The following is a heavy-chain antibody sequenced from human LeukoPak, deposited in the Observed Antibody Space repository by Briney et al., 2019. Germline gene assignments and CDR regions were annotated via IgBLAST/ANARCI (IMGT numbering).Heavy chain of an antibody. D-gene: IGHD5-18*01. Sequence: GGSLRLSCAAPGFTFSSYSMNWVRQAPGKGLEWVSSISSSSSYIYYADSVKGRFTISRDNAKNSLYLQMNSLRAEDTAVYYCARRLDTAMVLDYWGQGTLVTVSS. CDR3: ARRLDTAMVLDY. V-gene: IGHV3-21*01. J-gene: IGHJ4*02. CDR1: GFTFSSYS. CDR2: ISSSSSYI.